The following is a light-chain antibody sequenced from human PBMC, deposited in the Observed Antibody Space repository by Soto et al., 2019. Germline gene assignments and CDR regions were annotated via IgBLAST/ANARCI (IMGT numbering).Light chain of an antibody. CDR2: GDT. CDR3: QSYDSSLSGSV. Sequence: VLTQPPSVSGAPGQRVTISCTGSSSNIGAGYDVQWYQQLPGTAPKLLIYGDTNRPSGVPDRFSGSNSGTSASLAITGLQAEDESDYYCQSYDSSLSGSVFGGGTKVTVL. V-gene: IGLV1-40*01. J-gene: IGLJ3*02. CDR1: SSNIGAGYD.